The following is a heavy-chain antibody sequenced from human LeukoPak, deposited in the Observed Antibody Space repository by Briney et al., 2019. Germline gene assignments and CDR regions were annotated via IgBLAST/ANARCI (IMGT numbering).Heavy chain of an antibody. Sequence: GGSLRLSCAASGFTFSSYVMKWVRQAPGKGLEWVSFISGSGDTTYYADSVKGRFTISRDSSKNTLYLQMNSLIAEDTAVYYCAKSRGESRGASNYWGQGTLVTVSS. CDR3: AKSRGESRGASNY. V-gene: IGHV3-23*01. D-gene: IGHD1-26*01. CDR2: ISGSGDTT. CDR1: GFTFSSYV. J-gene: IGHJ4*02.